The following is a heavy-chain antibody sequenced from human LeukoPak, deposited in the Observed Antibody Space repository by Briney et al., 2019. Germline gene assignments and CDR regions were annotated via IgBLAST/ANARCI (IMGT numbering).Heavy chain of an antibody. CDR3: AKRRSGSYYDYYFDY. V-gene: IGHV3-21*01. CDR1: GFTFSSYS. CDR2: ISSSSSYI. Sequence: PGGSLRLSCAASGFTFSSYSMNWVRQAPGKGLEWVSSISSSSSYIYYADSVKGRFTISRDNAKNSLYLQMNSLRAEDTAVYYCAKRRSGSYYDYYFDYWGQGTLVTVSS. D-gene: IGHD1-26*01. J-gene: IGHJ4*02.